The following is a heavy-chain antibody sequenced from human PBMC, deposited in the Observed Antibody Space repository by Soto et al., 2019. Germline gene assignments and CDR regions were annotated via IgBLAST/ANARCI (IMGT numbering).Heavy chain of an antibody. CDR2: IYWDDDK. V-gene: IGHV2-5*02. D-gene: IGHD1-1*01. CDR3: AHRAGPPGNRNGGYSAF. CDR1: GFSLSTSGVG. Sequence: QITLKESGPTRVKPTQTLTLTCTFSGFSLSTSGVGVGWIRQSPGKALERLALIYWDDDKRYSPSLKSRLTITQDTPKDHVVLTMTNMDHLDTATYYCAHRAGPPGNRNGGYSAFWGPGALVTASS. J-gene: IGHJ4*02.